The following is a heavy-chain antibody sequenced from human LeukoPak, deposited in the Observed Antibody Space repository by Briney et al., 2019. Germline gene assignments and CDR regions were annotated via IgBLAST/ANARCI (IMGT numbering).Heavy chain of an antibody. CDR1: GFTFSRYW. V-gene: IGHV3-7*01. D-gene: IGHD5-24*01. Sequence: PEGSLRLSCAASGFTFSRYWMSWVRQAPGKGLEWVANIKEDGSEDYYADSVKDRFAISKDNAKNSLYLQMNNLRAEDTAMYYCARDADGYEDWGQGTLVIVSS. CDR3: ARDADGYED. J-gene: IGHJ4*02. CDR2: IKEDGSED.